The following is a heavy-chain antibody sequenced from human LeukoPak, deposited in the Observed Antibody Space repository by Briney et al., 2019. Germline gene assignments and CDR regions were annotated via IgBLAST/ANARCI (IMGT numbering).Heavy chain of an antibody. V-gene: IGHV4-38-2*02. D-gene: IGHD3-22*01. CDR2: IYYSGST. Sequence: PSETLSLTCTVSGYSISSGYYWGWIRQPPGKGLEWIGYIYYSGSTNYNPSLKSRVTISVDTSKNQFSLKLSSVTAADTAVYYCARHPNYYDSSGYENAFDIWGQGTMVTVSS. J-gene: IGHJ3*02. CDR3: ARHPNYYDSSGYENAFDI. CDR1: GYSISSGYY.